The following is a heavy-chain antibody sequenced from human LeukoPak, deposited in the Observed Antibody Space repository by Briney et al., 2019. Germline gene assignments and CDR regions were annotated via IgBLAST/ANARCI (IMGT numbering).Heavy chain of an antibody. CDR2: IYYSGST. CDR1: GGSINHSSYY. J-gene: IGHJ5*02. CDR3: ARVSLAVVPNWFDP. Sequence: SETLSLTCIASGGSINHSSYYWSWIRQPPGKGLEWIGYIYYSGSTYYNPSLKSRVTISVDTSKNQFSLNLRSATAADTAVYYCARVSLAVVPNWFDPWGQGTLVTVSS. D-gene: IGHD6-19*01. V-gene: IGHV4-30-4*01.